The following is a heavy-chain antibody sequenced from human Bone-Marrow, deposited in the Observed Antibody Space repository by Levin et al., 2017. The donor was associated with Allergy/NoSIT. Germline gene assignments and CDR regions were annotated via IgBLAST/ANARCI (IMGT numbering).Heavy chain of an antibody. D-gene: IGHD4-11*01. V-gene: IGHV3-30*04. CDR3: AREDSTAAIALDS. CDR2: IFYDGSKD. J-gene: IGHJ4*02. CDR1: GFIFSRFA. Sequence: PGGSLRLSCAASGFIFSRFAMHWVRQAPGKGLEWVAIIFYDGSKDFYADSVKGRFTVSRDNSKNTLYLEMNSLRDDDSAVYYCAREDSTAAIALDSWGQGTLVTVSS.